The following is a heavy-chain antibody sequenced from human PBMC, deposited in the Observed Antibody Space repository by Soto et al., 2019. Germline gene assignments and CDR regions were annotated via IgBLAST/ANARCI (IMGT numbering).Heavy chain of an antibody. CDR3: ARAGTVIAAPFDY. Sequence: QVQLQQWGAGLLKPSETLSLTCAVCGGSFSGYYWSWIRQPPGKGLEWIGEINHSGSTNYNPSLKSRVTISVDTSKNQFSLKVNSVTAADTAVYYCARAGTVIAAPFDYWGQGTLVTVSS. CDR1: GGSFSGYY. D-gene: IGHD2-21*01. V-gene: IGHV4-34*01. J-gene: IGHJ4*02. CDR2: INHSGST.